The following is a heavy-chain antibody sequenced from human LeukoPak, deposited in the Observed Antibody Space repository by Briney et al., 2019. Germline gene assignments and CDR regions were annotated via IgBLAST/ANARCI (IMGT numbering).Heavy chain of an antibody. CDR3: ARDLMTATLEYYGMDV. Sequence: SETLSLTCTVSGVSITSNYWSWIRQPPGKGLEWIGYMYYSGSTNYNPSLKSRVTMSVDTSKNQFSLKLTSVTAPDTAVYYCARDLMTATLEYYGMDVWGQGTTVTVSS. CDR1: GVSITSNY. CDR2: MYYSGST. J-gene: IGHJ6*02. V-gene: IGHV4-59*01. D-gene: IGHD2-21*02.